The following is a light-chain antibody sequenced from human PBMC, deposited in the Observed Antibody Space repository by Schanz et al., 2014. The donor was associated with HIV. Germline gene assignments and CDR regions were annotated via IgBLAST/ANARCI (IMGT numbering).Light chain of an antibody. CDR1: RSDVGSYNL. CDR2: EVS. J-gene: IGLJ3*02. Sequence: QSALTQPASVSGSPGQSITISCTGTRSDVGSYNLVSWYQQHPGKASKLMIYEVSKRPSGVSNRFSGSKSGNTAYLTISGLQAEDEADYYCYSYAGSRVFGGGTKLPVL. V-gene: IGLV2-23*02. CDR3: YSYAGSRV.